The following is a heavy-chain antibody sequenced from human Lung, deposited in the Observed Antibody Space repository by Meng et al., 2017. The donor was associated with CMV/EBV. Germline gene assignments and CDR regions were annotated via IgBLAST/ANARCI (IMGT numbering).Heavy chain of an antibody. CDR1: GFTFSSYA. D-gene: IGHD2-2*01. J-gene: IGHJ4*02. V-gene: IGHV3-23*01. Sequence: GESXKISCVASGFTFSSYAMSWVRQAPGKGLEWVSAISGSGGSTYYADSVKGRFTISRDNSKNTLYLQMNSLRAEDTAVYYCAKDKYGGYCSSTSCYVIFDYXGQGXLVTVSS. CDR3: AKDKYGGYCSSTSCYVIFDY. CDR2: ISGSGGST.